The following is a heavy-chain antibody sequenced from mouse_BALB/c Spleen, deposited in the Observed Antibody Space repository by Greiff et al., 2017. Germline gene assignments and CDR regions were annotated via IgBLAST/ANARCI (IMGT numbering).Heavy chain of an antibody. D-gene: IGHD2-10*02. J-gene: IGHJ4*01. V-gene: IGHV1-80*01. CDR3: AQYGNYERNYAMDY. CDR2: IYPGDGDT. Sequence: QVQLKESGAELVRPGSSVKISCKASGYAFSSYWMNWVKQRPGQGLEWIGQIYPGDGDTNYNGKFKGKATLTADKSSSTAYMQLSSLTSEDSAVYFCAQYGNYERNYAMDYWGQGTSVTVSS. CDR1: GYAFSSYW.